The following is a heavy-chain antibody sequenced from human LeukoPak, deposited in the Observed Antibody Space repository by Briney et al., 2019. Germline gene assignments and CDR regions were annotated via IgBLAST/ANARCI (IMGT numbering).Heavy chain of an antibody. V-gene: IGHV1-24*01. Sequence: ASVKVSCKASGYTFTGYYMHWVRQAPGKGLEWMGGFDPEDGETIYAQKFQGRVTMTEDTSTDTAYMELSSLRSEDTAVYYCATVSGLYDSSGYYYSRYFDYWGQGTLVTVSS. CDR2: FDPEDGET. CDR1: GYTFTGYY. J-gene: IGHJ4*02. CDR3: ATVSGLYDSSGYYYSRYFDY. D-gene: IGHD3-22*01.